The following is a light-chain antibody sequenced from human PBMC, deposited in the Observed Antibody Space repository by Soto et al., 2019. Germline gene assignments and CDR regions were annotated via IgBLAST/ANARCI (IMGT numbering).Light chain of an antibody. Sequence: QSVLTQPPSVSASPGQKGTISCSGGSANIGNNYVSWYQQLPGTAPKLLIYDNNKRPSGIPDRFSGSKSGTSATLGITGLQTGDEADYYCGTWDSSLSAGRVFGTGAKVTVL. CDR2: DNN. CDR1: SANIGNNY. J-gene: IGLJ1*01. CDR3: GTWDSSLSAGRV. V-gene: IGLV1-51*01.